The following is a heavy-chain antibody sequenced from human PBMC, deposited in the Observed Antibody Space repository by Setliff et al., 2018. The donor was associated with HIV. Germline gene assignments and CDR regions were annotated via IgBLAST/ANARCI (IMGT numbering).Heavy chain of an antibody. CDR1: GFTFSFYS. D-gene: IGHD4-17*01. CDR3: ARAVVAYGDLYYFDY. CDR2: ISSTGNTI. Sequence: GGSLRLSCAASGFTFSFYSMNWVRQAPGKGLEWISYISSTGNTIYYADSVRGRFTISRDSAKNSLYLEMNSLRAEDTALYYCARAVVAYGDLYYFDYWGQGTLVTVSS. V-gene: IGHV3-48*01. J-gene: IGHJ4*02.